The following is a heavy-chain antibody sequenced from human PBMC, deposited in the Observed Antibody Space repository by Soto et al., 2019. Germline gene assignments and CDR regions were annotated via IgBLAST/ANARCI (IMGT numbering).Heavy chain of an antibody. D-gene: IGHD3-10*01. CDR1: GFNFSSDW. Sequence: GGSLRLSCAASGFNFSSDWMHWFRQAPGKGLVWVSRIDSGGRTTTYADSVKGRFTISRGNAKNTLYLQMNGLRAEDTALYYCARWFTYGNFDYFDYWGQGTQVTVSS. CDR2: IDSGGRTT. V-gene: IGHV3-74*01. J-gene: IGHJ4*02. CDR3: ARWFTYGNFDYFDY.